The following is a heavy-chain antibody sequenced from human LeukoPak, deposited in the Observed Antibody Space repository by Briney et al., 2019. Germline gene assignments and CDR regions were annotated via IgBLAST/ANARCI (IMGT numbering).Heavy chain of an antibody. CDR2: FDPEDGGT. Sequence: ASVKVSCKVSGYTLTELSMHWVRQAPGKGLEWMGGFDPEDGGTIYAQKFQGRVTMTEDTSTDTAYMELSSLRSEDTAVYYCATVVVVVIPYYFDYWGQGTLVTVSS. J-gene: IGHJ4*02. CDR3: ATVVVVVIPYYFDY. CDR1: GYTLTELS. D-gene: IGHD3-22*01. V-gene: IGHV1-24*01.